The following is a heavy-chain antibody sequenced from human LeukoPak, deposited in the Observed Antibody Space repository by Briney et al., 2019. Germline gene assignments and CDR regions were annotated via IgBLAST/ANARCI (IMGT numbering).Heavy chain of an antibody. CDR3: VRDSYGGNRDFGS. V-gene: IGHV4-39*01. CDR2: IFRSGST. Sequence: SETLSLTCTVSGDSISSSNYYWGWVRQPPGKGLEWLGSIFRSGSTYYNPSLKSRVTTSVDTSKNQFSLKLSSVTAADTAVYYCVRDSYGGNRDFGSWGQGTLVTVSS. D-gene: IGHD4/OR15-4a*01. J-gene: IGHJ4*02. CDR1: GDSISSSNYY.